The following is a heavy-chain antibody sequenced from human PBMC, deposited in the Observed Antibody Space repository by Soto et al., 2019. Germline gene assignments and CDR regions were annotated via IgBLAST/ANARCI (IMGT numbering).Heavy chain of an antibody. D-gene: IGHD2-21*02. Sequence: PSETLSLTCAVSGGSISSGGYYWGWIRQPPGKGLEWIGSIYYSGSTYYNPSLKSRVTISVDTSKNQFSLKLSSVTAADTAVYYCARLSVVVTAIHYYYYGMDVWGQGTTVTVSS. V-gene: IGHV4-39*01. J-gene: IGHJ6*02. CDR2: IYYSGST. CDR3: ARLSVVVTAIHYYYYGMDV. CDR1: GGSISSGGYY.